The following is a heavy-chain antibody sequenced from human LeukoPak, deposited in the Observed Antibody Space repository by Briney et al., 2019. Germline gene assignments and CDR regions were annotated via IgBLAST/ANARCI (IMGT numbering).Heavy chain of an antibody. Sequence: ASVKVSCKASGYTFTGYYMHWVRQAPGQGLEWMGWINTNTGNPTYAQGFTGRFVFSLDTSVSTAYLQISSLKAEDTAVYYCARNDDYSKADYWGQGTLVTVSS. CDR1: GYTFTGYY. CDR2: INTNTGNP. D-gene: IGHD4-11*01. CDR3: ARNDDYSKADY. J-gene: IGHJ4*02. V-gene: IGHV7-4-1*02.